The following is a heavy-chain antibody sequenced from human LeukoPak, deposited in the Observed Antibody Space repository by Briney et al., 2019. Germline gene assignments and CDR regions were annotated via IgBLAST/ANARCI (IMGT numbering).Heavy chain of an antibody. J-gene: IGHJ4*02. CDR3: AKARDVGSGSRALDY. D-gene: IGHD3-10*01. CDR2: MSHDGSTK. CDR1: GFTFSSYS. Sequence: GGSLRHSCAASGFTFSSYSMNWVRQAPGNGLEWVAVMSHDGSTKYYADSVKGRLTISRDNSETTLYLQMNSLRAEDTAVYYCAKARDVGSGSRALDYWGQGSLVTISS. V-gene: IGHV3-30*18.